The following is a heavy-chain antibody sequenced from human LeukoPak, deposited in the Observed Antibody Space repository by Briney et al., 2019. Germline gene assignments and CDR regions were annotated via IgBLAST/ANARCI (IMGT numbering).Heavy chain of an antibody. D-gene: IGHD5-12*01. CDR3: AKAGAYSGYGDY. CDR2: ISGSGGST. Sequence: AGGSLRLSCAASEFTFSSYAMSWVRQAPGKGLEWVSGISGSGGSTYYADSVKGRFTISRDNSKNTLYLQMNSLRAEDTAVYYCAKAGAYSGYGDYWGQGTLVTVSS. CDR1: EFTFSSYA. V-gene: IGHV3-23*01. J-gene: IGHJ4*02.